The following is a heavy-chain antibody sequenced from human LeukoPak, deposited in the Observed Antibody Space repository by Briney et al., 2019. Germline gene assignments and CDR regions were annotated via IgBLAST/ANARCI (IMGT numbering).Heavy chain of an antibody. CDR3: ARDVLAAGATGTFDI. V-gene: IGHV3-7*03. Sequence: GGSLRLSCAASGFTFSSSSISWVRQAPGKGLEWVANIKQDGSEKYYVDSVKGRFTISRDNAKTSLYLQMNSLRAEDTAVYYCARDVLAAGATGTFDIWGQGTMVTVSS. CDR2: IKQDGSEK. J-gene: IGHJ3*02. D-gene: IGHD1-14*01. CDR1: GFTFSSSS.